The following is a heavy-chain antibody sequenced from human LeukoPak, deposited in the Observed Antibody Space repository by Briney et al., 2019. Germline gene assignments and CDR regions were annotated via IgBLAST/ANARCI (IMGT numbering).Heavy chain of an antibody. CDR1: GYTFTGYD. D-gene: IGHD6-13*01. J-gene: IGHJ6*04. CDR3: ARFIRLGIAAAGQVDV. Sequence: ASVKVSCKASGYTFTGYDINWVRQATGQGLEWMGWMNPNSGNTGYAQKFQGRVTMTRNTSISTAYMELSSLRSEDTAVYYCARFIRLGIAAAGQVDVWGKGTTVTISS. V-gene: IGHV1-8*01. CDR2: MNPNSGNT.